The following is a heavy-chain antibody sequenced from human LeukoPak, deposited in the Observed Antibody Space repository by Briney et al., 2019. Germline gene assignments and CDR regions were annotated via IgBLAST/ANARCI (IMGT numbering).Heavy chain of an antibody. V-gene: IGHV4-4*02. CDR3: SRENGAFSPFGY. CDR1: GGSISNTNW. D-gene: IGHD2-8*01. J-gene: IGHJ4*02. Sequence: KPSGTLSLTCGVSGGSISNTNWWSWVRQPPGQGLEWIGEISLTGLTHYNPSLESRVTVSLDKSKNQLSLNLTSVTAAGTAVYYCSRENGAFSPFGYWGQGTLVTVLS. CDR2: ISLTGLT.